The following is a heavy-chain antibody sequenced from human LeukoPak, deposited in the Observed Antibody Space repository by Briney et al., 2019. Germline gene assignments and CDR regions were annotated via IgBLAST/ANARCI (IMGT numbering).Heavy chain of an antibody. Sequence: SSETLSLTCAVYGGSFSGYYWSWLRQPPGKGLEWIGEINHSGSTDYNPSLKSRVTISVDTSKKQFSLKLSSVTAADTAVYYCARGLSAVVYWGQGTLVTVSS. CDR2: INHSGST. D-gene: IGHD3-16*02. V-gene: IGHV4-34*01. CDR3: ARGLSAVVY. J-gene: IGHJ4*02. CDR1: GGSFSGYY.